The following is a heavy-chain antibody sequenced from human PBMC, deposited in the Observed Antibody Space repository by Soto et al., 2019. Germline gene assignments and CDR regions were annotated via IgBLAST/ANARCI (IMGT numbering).Heavy chain of an antibody. CDR2: IYYTGST. D-gene: IGHD3-10*01. V-gene: IGHV4-39*01. J-gene: IGHJ4*02. CDR3: ATPGPFGSRSYSFVY. CDR1: GGSISSSHYY. Sequence: SETLSLTFIVSGGSISSSHYYWGWIRQPPGKGLEWIGSIYYTGSTYYNRSLESRVTISVDMSKNQLSLRLSSVTAADTAVYYCATPGPFGSRSYSFVYWGLGTLVTVSS.